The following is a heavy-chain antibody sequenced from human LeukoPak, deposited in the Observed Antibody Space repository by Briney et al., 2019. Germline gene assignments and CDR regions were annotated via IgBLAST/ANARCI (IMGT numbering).Heavy chain of an antibody. CDR3: ARDSLGQYQIWSSTSCHAFDI. Sequence: ASVKVSCKASGYTFTNYAMHWVRQAPGQRLEWMGWINAGNGNTKYSQKFQGRVTITRDTSASTASMERSSLRSEETAVYYCARDSLGQYQIWSSTSCHAFDIWGQREKGTPSS. CDR2: INAGNGNT. CDR1: GYTFTNYA. D-gene: IGHD2-2*01. V-gene: IGHV1-3*01. J-gene: IGHJ3*02.